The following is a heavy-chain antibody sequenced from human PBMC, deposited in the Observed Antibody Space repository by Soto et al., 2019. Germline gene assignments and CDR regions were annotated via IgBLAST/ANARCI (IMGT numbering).Heavy chain of an antibody. CDR2: INPNSGGT. J-gene: IGHJ6*02. CDR1: GYTFTGYY. CDR3: ASPSAGYYYYGMDV. Sequence: APVKLACKASGYTFTGYYMHWVRQAPGQGLEWMGWINPNSGGTNYAQKFQGRVTMTRDTSISTAYMELSRLRFDDTAVYYCASPSAGYYYYGMDVWGQGTTVTVSS. V-gene: IGHV1-2*02.